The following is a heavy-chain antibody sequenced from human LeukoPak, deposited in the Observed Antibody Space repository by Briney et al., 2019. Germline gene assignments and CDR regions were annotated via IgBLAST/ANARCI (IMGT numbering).Heavy chain of an antibody. V-gene: IGHV1-18*01. CDR2: ISAYNGNT. CDR3: ARGRGPYDFWSGYWGDAFDI. Sequence: ASVKVSCKASGYTFTSYGISWVRPAPGQGLEWMGWISAYNGNTNYAQKLQGRVTMTTDTSTSTAYMELRSLRSDDTAVYYCARGRGPYDFWSGYWGDAFDIWGQGTMVTVSS. J-gene: IGHJ3*02. CDR1: GYTFTSYG. D-gene: IGHD3-3*01.